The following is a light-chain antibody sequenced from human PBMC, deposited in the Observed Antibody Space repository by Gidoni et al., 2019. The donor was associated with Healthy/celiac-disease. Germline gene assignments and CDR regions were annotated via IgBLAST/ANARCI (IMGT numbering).Light chain of an antibody. CDR2: DAS. Sequence: DIQMTQSPSSLSASVGDRVTITCQASQDISNYLNWYQQKPGKAPKLLIYDASNLETGVPSRFSGSGSGTDFTFTISSLQPEDIATYYCQQYDNLPGLFGPXTKVDIK. J-gene: IGKJ3*01. CDR3: QQYDNLPGL. V-gene: IGKV1-33*01. CDR1: QDISNY.